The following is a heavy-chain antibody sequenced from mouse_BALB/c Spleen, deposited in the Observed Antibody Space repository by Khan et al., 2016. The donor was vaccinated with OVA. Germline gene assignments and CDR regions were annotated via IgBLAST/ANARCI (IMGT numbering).Heavy chain of an antibody. D-gene: IGHD1-1*01. CDR3: ATSYFYGYYFGY. J-gene: IGHJ2*01. CDR1: GFTFNNYG. Sequence: EVELVESGGGLVQPGGSQKLSCAASGFTFNNYGMHWVRQAPEKGLVWVAYISGDSNTIYYVDSVKGRFTISRDNPKNTLFLQMTSLMSEDTAMYYCATSYFYGYYFGYWGPGTTLTVS. V-gene: IGHV5-17*02. CDR2: ISGDSNTI.